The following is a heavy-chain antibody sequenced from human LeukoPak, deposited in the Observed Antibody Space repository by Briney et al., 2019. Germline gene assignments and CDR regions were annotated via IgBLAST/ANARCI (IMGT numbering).Heavy chain of an antibody. CDR3: AGWGGGVAAATNDY. J-gene: IGHJ4*02. V-gene: IGHV1-18*01. D-gene: IGHD6-13*01. CDR2: ISAYNGNT. Sequence: ASVKVSCKASGYTFTSYGISWVRQAPGQGLEWMGWISAYNGNTNYAQTLQGRVTMTTDTSTSTAYMELRSMRSDDTAVDYCAGWGGGVAAATNDYWGQGTLVTVSS. CDR1: GYTFTSYG.